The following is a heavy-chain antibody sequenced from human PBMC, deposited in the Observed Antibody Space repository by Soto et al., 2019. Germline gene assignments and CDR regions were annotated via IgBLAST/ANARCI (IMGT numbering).Heavy chain of an antibody. Sequence: VGSLKISCKRSGYSFTSYWIILVLQMPGKGLEWMGRIDPSDSYTNYSPSFQGNVNISADKSISTAYLQWRSLKASDNAMYYCERKRLVTGTIKYGMEVWGQGTTVTVSS. J-gene: IGHJ6*02. V-gene: IGHV5-10-1*01. CDR3: ERKRLVTGTIKYGMEV. CDR1: GYSFTSYW. D-gene: IGHD3-16*01. CDR2: IDPSDSYT.